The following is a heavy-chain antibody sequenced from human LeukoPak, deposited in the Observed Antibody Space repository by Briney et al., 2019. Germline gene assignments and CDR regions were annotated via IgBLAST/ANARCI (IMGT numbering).Heavy chain of an antibody. CDR1: GYTFTSYG. CDR2: ISAYNGNT. J-gene: IGHJ5*02. D-gene: IGHD3-10*01. Sequence: ASVKVSCKASGYTFTSYGISWVRQAPGQGIEWMGRISAYNGNTNYAQKLQGRVTMTTDTSTSTAYMELRSLRSDDTAVYYCARDRGYGSGSYPPLNWFDPWGQGTLVTVSS. V-gene: IGHV1-18*04. CDR3: ARDRGYGSGSYPPLNWFDP.